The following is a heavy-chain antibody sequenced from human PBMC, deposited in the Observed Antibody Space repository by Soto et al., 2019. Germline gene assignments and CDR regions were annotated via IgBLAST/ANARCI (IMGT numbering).Heavy chain of an antibody. CDR3: ARVRGRWSYYFDY. D-gene: IGHD3-10*01. CDR2: IYSGGST. Sequence: GGSLRLSCAASGFTVSSNYMSWVRQAPGKGLEWVSVIYSGGSTYYADSVKGRFTISRDNSKNTLYLQMNSLRAEDTAVYYCARVRGRWSYYFDYWGQGTLVTVSS. CDR1: GFTVSSNY. V-gene: IGHV3-66*01. J-gene: IGHJ4*02.